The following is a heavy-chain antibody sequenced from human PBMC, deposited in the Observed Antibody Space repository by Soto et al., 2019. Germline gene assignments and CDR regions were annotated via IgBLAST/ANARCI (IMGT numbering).Heavy chain of an antibody. CDR2: ISPYNGNT. CDR3: ARTWIQLWDFDY. Sequence: SVKVSCKASCSPFTSYGNSWGGQAPGQGLEWMGCISPYNGNTNYAQKLQGRVTMTTDTCTSTAYMELRSMRSNDTAVYSCARTWIQLWDFDYWDQGTLVTASS. CDR1: CSPFTSYG. V-gene: IGHV1-18*01. D-gene: IGHD5-18*01. J-gene: IGHJ4*02.